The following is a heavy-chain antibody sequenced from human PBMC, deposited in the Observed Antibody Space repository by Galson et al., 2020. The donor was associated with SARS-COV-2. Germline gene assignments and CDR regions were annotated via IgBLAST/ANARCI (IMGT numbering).Heavy chain of an antibody. CDR2: ILYGGST. CDR1: GGSMSRYY. V-gene: IGHV4-59*01. CDR3: ARDYFGDYLDGFDI. D-gene: IGHD4-17*01. Sequence: SETLSLTCTVSGGSMSRYYWTWIRQPPGKGLEWIGYILYGGSTEYNPSLKSRVTMSVDTSKNQFSLKLSSVTAADTAVYYCARDYFGDYLDGFDIWGQGTMVTVSS. J-gene: IGHJ3*02.